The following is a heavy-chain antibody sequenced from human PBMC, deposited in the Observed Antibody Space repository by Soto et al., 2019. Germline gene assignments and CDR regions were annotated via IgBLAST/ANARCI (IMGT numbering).Heavy chain of an antibody. CDR1: GFTFTSYA. Sequence: GGSLRLSCSASGFTFTSYAMHWVRQAPGKVLEFVSAISSYGADTYYAASVKGRFAISRDNPKNTLYLQMSSLRAEDTALYYCVKEGYMRSDWYGQFDYWGQGALVTVSS. D-gene: IGHD6-19*01. J-gene: IGHJ4*02. V-gene: IGHV3-64D*06. CDR2: ISSYGADT. CDR3: VKEGYMRSDWYGQFDY.